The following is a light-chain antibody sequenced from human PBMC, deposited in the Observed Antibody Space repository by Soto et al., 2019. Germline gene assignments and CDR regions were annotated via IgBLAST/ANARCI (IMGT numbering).Light chain of an antibody. CDR1: SSNIGSNT. V-gene: IGLV1-44*01. Sequence: QPVLTQPPSASGTPGQRVTISCSGGSSNIGSNTVNWYQQLPGTAPNLLIYSNNQRPSGVPDRSSGSKSGTSASLAISGLQSEDEADYYCAAWDDSLNAVVFGGGTKVTVL. CDR3: AAWDDSLNAVV. CDR2: SNN. J-gene: IGLJ2*01.